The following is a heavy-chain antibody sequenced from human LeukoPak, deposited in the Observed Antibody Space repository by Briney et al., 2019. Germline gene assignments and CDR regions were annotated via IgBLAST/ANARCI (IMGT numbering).Heavy chain of an antibody. CDR3: AKDRTYFDY. J-gene: IGHJ4*02. D-gene: IGHD1-14*01. CDR2: ISGSGGST. V-gene: IGHV3-23*01. CDR1: GFTFSSYA. Sequence: GGSLRLSCAASGFTFSSYAMSSVRQAPGKGLEWVSAISGSGGSTCYADSVKGRFTISRGNSKNTLYLQMNSLRAEDTAVYYCAKDRTYFDYWGQGTLVTVSS.